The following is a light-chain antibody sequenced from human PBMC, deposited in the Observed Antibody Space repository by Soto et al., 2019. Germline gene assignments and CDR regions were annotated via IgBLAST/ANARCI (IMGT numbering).Light chain of an antibody. CDR3: QVWDSNSDHWV. J-gene: IGLJ3*02. CDR1: HIGSKS. CDR2: DDN. Sequence: SYELTQPTSVSVAPGQTASITCGGTHIGSKSVHWYQQKSGQAPLLVVFDDNDRASGIPERFSGSNSGNTATLTISRVEVGDEADYYCQVWDSNSDHWVFGGGTQLTVL. V-gene: IGLV3-21*02.